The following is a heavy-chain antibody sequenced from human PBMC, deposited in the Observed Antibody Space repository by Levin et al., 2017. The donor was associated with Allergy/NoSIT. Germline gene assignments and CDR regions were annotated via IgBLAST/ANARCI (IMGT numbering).Heavy chain of an antibody. CDR2: ISYDGSNK. Sequence: QSGGSLRLSCAASGFTFSSYAMHWVRQAPGKGLEWVAVISYDGSNKYYADSVKGRFTISRDNSKNTLYLQMNSLRAEDTAVYYCASWKLWTDYYYGMDVWGQGTTVTVSS. CDR3: ASWKLWTDYYYGMDV. CDR1: GFTFSSYA. V-gene: IGHV3-30*04. D-gene: IGHD5-18*01. J-gene: IGHJ6*02.